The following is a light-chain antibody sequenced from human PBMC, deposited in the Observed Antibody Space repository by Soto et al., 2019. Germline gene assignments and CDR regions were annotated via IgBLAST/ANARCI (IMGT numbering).Light chain of an antibody. CDR3: QQYGSSLI. CDR1: QSVSSSY. V-gene: IGKV3-20*01. J-gene: IGKJ3*01. CDR2: GAS. Sequence: TLSLSPGERATLFCRASQSVSSSYLAWYQQRLGQAPRLLIYGASNRAPGIPDRFSGSGSGTDFTLTITRLEPEDFAMYFCQQYGSSLIFGPGTKVDIK.